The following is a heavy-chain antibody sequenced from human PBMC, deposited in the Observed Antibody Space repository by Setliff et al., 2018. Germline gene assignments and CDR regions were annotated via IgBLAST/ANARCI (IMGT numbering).Heavy chain of an antibody. CDR3: AREGPGSDSSGYMDV. J-gene: IGHJ6*03. CDR1: DGAFSTYY. Sequence: ASETLSLTCDVYDGAFSTYYWTWIRRPPGKGLEWIGDMHQSGRINFNPSLKSRVTMSADPSKNQFSLKVTSVTAADTAVYYCAREGPGSDSSGYMDVWGQGTTVTVSS. V-gene: IGHV4-34*01. D-gene: IGHD3-22*01. CDR2: MHQSGRI.